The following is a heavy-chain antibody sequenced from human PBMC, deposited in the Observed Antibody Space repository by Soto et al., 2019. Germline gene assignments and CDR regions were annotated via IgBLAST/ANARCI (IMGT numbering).Heavy chain of an antibody. CDR1: GFTFSSYA. J-gene: IGHJ4*02. CDR3: ARGPSSLTRFDY. D-gene: IGHD2-2*01. V-gene: IGHV3-30-3*01. CDR2: ISYDGSNK. Sequence: PGGSLRLSCAASGFTFSSYAMHWVGQAPGKGLDWVAVISYDGSNKYYADSVKGRFTISRDNSKNTLYVQMNSLRAEDTAVYYCARGPSSLTRFDYWGQGTLVTVSS.